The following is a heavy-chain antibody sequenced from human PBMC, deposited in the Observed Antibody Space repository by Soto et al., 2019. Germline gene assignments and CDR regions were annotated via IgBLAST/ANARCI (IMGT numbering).Heavy chain of an antibody. CDR3: AKTGGFLTGRYYFDY. D-gene: IGHD3-9*01. CDR2: ISGSGGST. V-gene: IGHV3-23*01. CDR1: GVTFSSYA. J-gene: IGHJ4*02. Sequence: PGGSLRLSCAASGVTFSSYAMNWVRQAPGKGLEWVSAISGSGGSTYYADSVKGRFTISRDNSKNTLYLQMNSLRAEDTAVYYCAKTGGFLTGRYYFDYWGQGTLVTAPQ.